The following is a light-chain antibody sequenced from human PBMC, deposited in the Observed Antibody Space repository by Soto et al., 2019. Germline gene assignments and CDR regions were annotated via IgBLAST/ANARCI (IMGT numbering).Light chain of an antibody. CDR3: QQRSNWPLT. J-gene: IGKJ3*01. CDR1: QSISGT. Sequence: EIVMTQSPATLSVSPGGRATLSCRASQSISGTLAWYQQKPGQAPRLLVYDASNRATGIPARFSGSGSGTDFTLTISSLEPEDFAVYYCQQRSNWPLTFGPGTKVDIK. CDR2: DAS. V-gene: IGKV3-11*01.